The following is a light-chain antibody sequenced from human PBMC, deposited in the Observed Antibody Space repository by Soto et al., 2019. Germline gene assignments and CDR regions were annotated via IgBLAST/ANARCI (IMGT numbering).Light chain of an antibody. Sequence: QSALVQPASVSVSPGQSITISCTGTSSVVGGFNYVSWYQQYPGKAPKLLIYDVSNRPSGVSNRFSGSKSGNTASLTISGLQAEDEADYYCSSYTSNNTHVFGTGTKVTVL. V-gene: IGLV2-14*03. CDR2: DVS. CDR3: SSYTSNNTHV. CDR1: SSVVGGFNY. J-gene: IGLJ1*01.